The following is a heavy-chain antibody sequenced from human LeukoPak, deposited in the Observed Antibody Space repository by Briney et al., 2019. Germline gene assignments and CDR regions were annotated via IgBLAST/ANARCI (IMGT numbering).Heavy chain of an antibody. CDR1: GGSISSYY. Sequence: PSETLSLTCTVSGGSISSYYWSWIRQAPGKGLEWIGYIYYSGTTSYNPSLKSRVTILLDTSKNQFSLKLSSVTAADTAVYYRARHERDASLDHALDIWGQGTVVTVSS. J-gene: IGHJ3*02. D-gene: IGHD5-24*01. CDR2: IYYSGTT. CDR3: ARHERDASLDHALDI. V-gene: IGHV4-59*08.